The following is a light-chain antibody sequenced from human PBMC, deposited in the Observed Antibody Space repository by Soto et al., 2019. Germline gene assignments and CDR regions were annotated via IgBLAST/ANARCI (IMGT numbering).Light chain of an antibody. V-gene: IGKV3-15*01. J-gene: IGKJ4*01. CDR3: QQNNKWPPVT. Sequence: EVVMTQSPATFSVSPGEGVTLSCRASQTISNDLAWYQQKPGQAPRLLIYGASTRATGVPARFSGGGSGTEFTLTISSRQSEDFAFYYCQQNNKWPPVTFGGGTKVEIK. CDR2: GAS. CDR1: QTISND.